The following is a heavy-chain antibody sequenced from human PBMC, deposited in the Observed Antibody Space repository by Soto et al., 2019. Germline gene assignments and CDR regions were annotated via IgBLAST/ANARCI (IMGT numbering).Heavy chain of an antibody. Sequence: GGSLRLSCAASGFSFGSYALSWVRQAPGKGLEWVSTIIGSDGKTFYADSVKGRFSISRDTSQSTLYLQMNSLRADDTAMYYCARWSYLDYWGQGTRVTVSS. J-gene: IGHJ4*02. CDR1: GFSFGSYA. V-gene: IGHV3-23*01. CDR2: IIGSDGKT. CDR3: ARWSYLDY. D-gene: IGHD3-3*01.